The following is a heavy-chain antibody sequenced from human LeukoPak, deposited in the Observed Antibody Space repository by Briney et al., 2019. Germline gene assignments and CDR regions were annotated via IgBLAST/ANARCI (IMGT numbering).Heavy chain of an antibody. CDR2: VSSTSSFI. J-gene: IGHJ2*01. Sequence: PGGSLRLSCATSGFTFSTCSMNWVRQAPGKGLEWVSCVSSTSSFIYYADSVKGRFTISRDNAKNSLYLQMNSLRAEDTAVYYCGRDYFSRAALLGYFDLWGRGTLVTVSS. V-gene: IGHV3-21*01. CDR1: GFTFSTCS. D-gene: IGHD2-15*01. CDR3: GRDYFSRAALLGYFDL.